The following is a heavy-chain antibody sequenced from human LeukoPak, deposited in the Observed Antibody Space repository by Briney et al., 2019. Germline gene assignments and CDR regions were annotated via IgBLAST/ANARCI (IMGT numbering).Heavy chain of an antibody. D-gene: IGHD6-19*01. J-gene: IGHJ4*02. V-gene: IGHV1-46*04. CDR2: IKPHDGST. Sequence: ASVEVSCRTFGDTFTSQYIQWVRQAPGQGLEWMGLIKPHDGSTFYAQSLQGRVTLTRDTSTSTVYMDLSSLRSEDTAIYFCARNNVGSSGWTGLGFWGQGTLVTVSS. CDR3: ARNNVGSSGWTGLGF. CDR1: GDTFTSQY.